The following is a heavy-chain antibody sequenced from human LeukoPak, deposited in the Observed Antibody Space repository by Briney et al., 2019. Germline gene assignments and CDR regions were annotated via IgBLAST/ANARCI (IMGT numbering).Heavy chain of an antibody. J-gene: IGHJ3*01. D-gene: IGHD3-16*01. CDR2: RRNKASSYST. CDR1: GFTLTDQY. V-gene: IGHV3-72*01. CDR3: ARDGGERGNSAFDV. Sequence: GGPLRLSCAASGFTLTDQYMEGVRQAPAKGREGMGRRRNKASSYSTEYAASAKDRFVISRDASGNLMYLQMYSLKIDDTAVYFCARDGGERGNSAFDVWGQGTEVTVSS.